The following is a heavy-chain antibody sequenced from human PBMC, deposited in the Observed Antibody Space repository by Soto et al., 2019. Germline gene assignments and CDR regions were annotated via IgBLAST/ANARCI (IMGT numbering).Heavy chain of an antibody. CDR1: GFTFSSYA. J-gene: IGHJ5*02. CDR3: TKGRTGSFWSSRNWFDP. V-gene: IGHV3-23*01. Sequence: EVHLLESGGGLEQPGGSLRLSCAASGFTFSSYAMSWVRQAPGKGLEWVSGISGGGDTTYYADSVKGRFAISRDNSKNPLSLQMNSLRAEDTAVYYCTKGRTGSFWSSRNWFDPCGQGTLVTVSS. CDR2: ISGGGDTT. D-gene: IGHD3-3*01.